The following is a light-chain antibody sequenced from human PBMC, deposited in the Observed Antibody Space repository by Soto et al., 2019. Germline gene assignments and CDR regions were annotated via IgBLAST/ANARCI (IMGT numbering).Light chain of an antibody. V-gene: IGLV2-8*01. CDR3: SSFAGSNNYV. CDR1: SSDVGAYNY. CDR2: EVT. J-gene: IGLJ1*01. Sequence: QSALTQPPSASGSPGQSVTISCSGTSSDVGAYNYVFWYQQHPGKAPKLMIYEVTKRPSGVPDRFSGSKSGNTASLTVSGLQAEDEAEYYCSSFAGSNNYVFGTGTKLTVL.